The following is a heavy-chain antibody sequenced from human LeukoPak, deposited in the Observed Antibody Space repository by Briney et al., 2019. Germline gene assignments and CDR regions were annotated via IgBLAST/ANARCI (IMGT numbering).Heavy chain of an antibody. J-gene: IGHJ6*02. Sequence: SETLSLTCTVSGGSISIYYWTWIRQPPGKGLEWIGYNSYSGNTNYNPSLKSRVTISVDTSKNQFSLKLSSVTAADTAVYYCAMEGKGYYGMDVWGQGTTVTVSS. CDR1: GGSISIYY. V-gene: IGHV4-59*12. D-gene: IGHD3-3*01. CDR3: AMEGKGYYGMDV. CDR2: NSYSGNT.